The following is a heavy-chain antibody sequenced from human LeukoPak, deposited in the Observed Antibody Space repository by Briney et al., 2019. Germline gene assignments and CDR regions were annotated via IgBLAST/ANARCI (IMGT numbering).Heavy chain of an antibody. CDR2: IDERGTNA. CDR3: VRDEALWRLDY. V-gene: IGHV3-74*03. Sequence: GGSLRLSCAASGFTFSNHWMHWVRQVPGKGLVWVSRIDERGTNAMYADSVKGRFSISRDNAKNTVNLQMNSLTAEDTGVYYCVRDEALWRLDYWGQGTLVTVSS. CDR1: GFTFSNHW. D-gene: IGHD2-21*01. J-gene: IGHJ4*02.